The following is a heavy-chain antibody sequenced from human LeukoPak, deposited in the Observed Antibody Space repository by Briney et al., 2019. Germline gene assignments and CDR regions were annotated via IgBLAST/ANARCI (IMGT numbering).Heavy chain of an antibody. CDR3: ARAGEVLQRGQYFHFMDV. J-gene: IGHJ6*03. D-gene: IGHD3-16*01. CDR1: GDSINSYH. CDR2: VYASGSL. Sequence: SETLFLTCTVSGDSINSYHWSWIRQPAGKGLGWSGRVYASGSLSHNPSLESRVTLSVDTSKNQLSLKLSLVTAADTAIYYCARAGEVLQRGQYFHFMDVWGKRTTVTVSS. V-gene: IGHV4-4*07.